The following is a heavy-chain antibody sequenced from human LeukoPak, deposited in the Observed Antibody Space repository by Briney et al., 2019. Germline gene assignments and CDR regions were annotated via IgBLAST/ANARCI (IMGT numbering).Heavy chain of an antibody. V-gene: IGHV4-4*02. J-gene: IGHJ4*02. CDR3: ARDKSYCSGGTCYSD. D-gene: IGHD2-15*01. Sequence: SETLSLTCAVSGGSISSSNWWSWVRQPPGKGLEWIGEINHSGSTNYNPSLKSRVTISIDKSKNQFSLTLSSATTADTAVYYCARDKSYCSGGTCYSDWGQGTLVTVSS. CDR2: INHSGST. CDR1: GGSISSSNW.